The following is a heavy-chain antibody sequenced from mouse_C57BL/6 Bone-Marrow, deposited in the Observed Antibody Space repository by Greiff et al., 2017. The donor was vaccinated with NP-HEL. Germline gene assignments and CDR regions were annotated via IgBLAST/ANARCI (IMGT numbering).Heavy chain of an antibody. D-gene: IGHD1-1*01. J-gene: IGHJ3*01. Sequence: QVQLKQPGAELVRPGTSVKLSCKASGYTFTSYWMHWVKQRPGQGLEWIGVIDPSDSYTNYNQKFKGKATLTVDTSSSTAYMQLSSLTSEDSAVYYYARGDYGGRWEGAWFAYWGQGTLVTVSA. V-gene: IGHV1-59*01. CDR2: IDPSDSYT. CDR1: GYTFTSYW. CDR3: ARGDYGGRWEGAWFAY.